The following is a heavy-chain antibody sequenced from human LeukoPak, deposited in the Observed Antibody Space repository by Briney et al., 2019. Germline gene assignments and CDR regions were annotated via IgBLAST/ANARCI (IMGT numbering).Heavy chain of an antibody. CDR2: IYYSGST. CDR3: ARSPIYDSSGYYYVGSYYYYMDV. J-gene: IGHJ6*03. Sequence: SDTLSLTCTVSGGSISSSSYYWGWIRQPPGKGLEWIGSIYYSGSTYYNPSLKSRATISVATSKNQFSLKLSSVTAADTAVYYCARSPIYDSSGYYYVGSYYYYMDVWGKGTTVTVSS. V-gene: IGHV4-39*01. CDR1: GGSISSSSYY. D-gene: IGHD3-22*01.